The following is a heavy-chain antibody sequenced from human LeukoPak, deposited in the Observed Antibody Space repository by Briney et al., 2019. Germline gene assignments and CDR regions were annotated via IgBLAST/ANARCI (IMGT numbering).Heavy chain of an antibody. CDR3: ARVTIVVVPDDAFDI. D-gene: IGHD2-2*01. CDR1: GYTFTGYY. CDR2: INPNSGGT. Sequence: GASVKVSCKASGYTFTGYYMHWVRQAPGQGLEWMGWINPNSGGTNYAQKFQGRVTMTRDTSISTAYMELSRLRSDDTAVYYCARVTIVVVPDDAFDIWGQGTMVTVSS. J-gene: IGHJ3*02. V-gene: IGHV1-2*02.